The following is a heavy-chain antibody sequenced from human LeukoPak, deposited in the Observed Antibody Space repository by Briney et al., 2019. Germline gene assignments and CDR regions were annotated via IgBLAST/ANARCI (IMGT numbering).Heavy chain of an antibody. J-gene: IGHJ4*02. CDR1: GFTVSSNY. CDR2: IYSSGNT. V-gene: IGHV3-53*01. D-gene: IGHD6-13*01. CDR3: ARGLGDHYSSKHWYYFDY. Sequence: PAGSLRLSCAASGFTVSSNYMNWVRQAPGKGLEWVSIIYSSGNTYYADSVRGRFTISRDDSKNTLYLQMSSLRAEDTAVYYCARGLGDHYSSKHWYYFDYWGQGTLVTAPS.